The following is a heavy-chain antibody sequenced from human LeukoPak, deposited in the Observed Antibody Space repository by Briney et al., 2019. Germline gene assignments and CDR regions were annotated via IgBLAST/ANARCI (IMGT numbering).Heavy chain of an antibody. D-gene: IGHD3-10*01. CDR1: GFTFDDYG. J-gene: IGHJ4*02. CDR2: INWNGGST. CDR3: ARDWYDGSGSYYYDY. V-gene: IGHV3-20*04. Sequence: GGSLRLSCAASGFTFDDYGMSWVRQAPGKGLEWVSGINWNGGSTGYADSVKGRFTISRDNTKNSLYLQMNSLRAEDTALYYCARDWYDGSGSYYYDYWGQGTLVTVSS.